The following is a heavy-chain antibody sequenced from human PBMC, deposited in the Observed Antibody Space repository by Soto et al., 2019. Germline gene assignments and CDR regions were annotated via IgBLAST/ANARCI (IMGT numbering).Heavy chain of an antibody. J-gene: IGHJ3*02. CDR1: GFTVTSSA. CDR3: AAAYYDILTGYPWVPDAFDI. Sequence: GASVKVSCKASGFTVTSSAVQCVRQARGQLLEWIGWIVVGSGNTNYAQKFQERVTITRDMSTSTAYMELSSLRSEDTAVYYCAAAYYDILTGYPWVPDAFDIWGQGTMVTVSS. V-gene: IGHV1-58*01. D-gene: IGHD3-9*01. CDR2: IVVGSGNT.